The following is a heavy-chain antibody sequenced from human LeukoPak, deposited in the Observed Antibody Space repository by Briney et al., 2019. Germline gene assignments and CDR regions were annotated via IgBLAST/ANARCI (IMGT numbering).Heavy chain of an antibody. Sequence: PGGSLRLSCAASGFTFSSYSMKWVRQAPGKGLEWVANIKQDGSDKYYVESVKGRFTISRDNAKNSLYLQMNSLRAEDTAVYYCARWAGGHYDYWGQGTLVTVSS. V-gene: IGHV3-7*03. D-gene: IGHD1-26*01. CDR3: ARWAGGHYDY. J-gene: IGHJ4*02. CDR1: GFTFSSYS. CDR2: IKQDGSDK.